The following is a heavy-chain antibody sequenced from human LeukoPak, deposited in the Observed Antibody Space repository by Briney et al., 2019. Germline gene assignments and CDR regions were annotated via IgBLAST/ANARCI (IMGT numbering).Heavy chain of an antibody. D-gene: IGHD4-4*01. CDR3: ARDRGSNSIDY. CDR2: IYYSGST. V-gene: IGHV4-31*03. J-gene: IGHJ4*02. Sequence: SETLSLTCTVSGGSISSGGYSWSWIRQHPGKGLEWIGYIYYSGSTYYNPSLKSRVTISVDTSKNQFSLKLSSVTAADTAVYYCARDRGSNSIDYWGQGTLVTVSS. CDR1: GGSISSGGYS.